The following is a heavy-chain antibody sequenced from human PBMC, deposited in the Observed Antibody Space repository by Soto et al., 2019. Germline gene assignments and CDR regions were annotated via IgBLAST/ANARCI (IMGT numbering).Heavy chain of an antibody. CDR2: ISYDGSNK. CDR3: AKGGVPLSGTRVNFDY. CDR1: GFTFSSYG. Sequence: QVQLVESGGGVVQPGRSLRLSCAASGFTFSSYGMHWVRQAPGKGLEWVAVISYDGSNKYYADSVKGRFTISRDNSKNTLYLKMNSLRAENTAVYYCAKGGVPLSGTRVNFDYWGQGTLVTVSS. V-gene: IGHV3-30*18. J-gene: IGHJ4*02. D-gene: IGHD2-2*01.